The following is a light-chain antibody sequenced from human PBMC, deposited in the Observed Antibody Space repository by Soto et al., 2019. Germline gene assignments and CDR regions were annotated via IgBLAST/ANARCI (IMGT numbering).Light chain of an antibody. V-gene: IGKV3-15*01. CDR2: GAS. Sequence: EIVMTQSPATLSVSPGERATLSCRASQRVSRNLAWYQQKPGQAPRLLIYGASTRATGIPARFSGSGSGTEFTLTISSLQSEDFAVYYCQQYNNWPRGTFGQGTKLEIK. CDR3: QQYNNWPRGT. J-gene: IGKJ2*01. CDR1: QRVSRN.